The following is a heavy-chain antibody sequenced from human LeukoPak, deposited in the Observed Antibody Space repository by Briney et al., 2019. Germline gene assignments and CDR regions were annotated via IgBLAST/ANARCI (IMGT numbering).Heavy chain of an antibody. J-gene: IGHJ4*02. Sequence: ASVKVSCKASGYTFTGYYMHWVRQAPGQGLEWMGWINPNSGGTNYAQKFQGRVTMTRDASISTAYMELSRLRSDDTAVYYCARTSQLLWFGESFDYWGQGTLVTVSS. V-gene: IGHV1-2*02. CDR1: GYTFTGYY. CDR3: ARTSQLLWFGESFDY. CDR2: INPNSGGT. D-gene: IGHD3-10*01.